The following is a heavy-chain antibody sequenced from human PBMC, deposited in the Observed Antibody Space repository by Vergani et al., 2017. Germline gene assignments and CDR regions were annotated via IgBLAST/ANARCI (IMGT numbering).Heavy chain of an antibody. V-gene: IGHV3-30*18. Sequence: QVQLVESGGGVVQPGRSLRLSCAASGFTFSSYGMHWVRQAPGKGLEWVAVISYDGSNKYYADSVKGRVTISRDNSKNTLYLQMNSLRAEDTAVYYCAQSWAYCSGGSCRGESSDALDIWGQGTMVTVSS. J-gene: IGHJ3*02. CDR2: ISYDGSNK. CDR3: AQSWAYCSGGSCRGESSDALDI. CDR1: GFTFSSYG. D-gene: IGHD2-15*01.